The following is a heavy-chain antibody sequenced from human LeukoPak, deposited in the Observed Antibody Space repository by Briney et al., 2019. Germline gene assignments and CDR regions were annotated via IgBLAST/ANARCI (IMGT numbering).Heavy chain of an antibody. D-gene: IGHD4-23*01. CDR2: FYTSGST. J-gene: IGHJ6*02. Sequence: TSETLSLTCTVSGVSISSYYWSWIRQPAGKGLEWIGRFYTSGSTNYNPSLKSRVTMSVDTSKNQFSLELKSVTAADTAVYYCARDRTVVGTYYYYGMDVWGQGTTVTVSS. CDR3: ARDRTVVGTYYYYGMDV. CDR1: GVSISSYY. V-gene: IGHV4-4*07.